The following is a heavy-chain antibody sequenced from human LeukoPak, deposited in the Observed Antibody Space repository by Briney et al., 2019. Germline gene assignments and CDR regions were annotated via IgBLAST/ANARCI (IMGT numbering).Heavy chain of an antibody. Sequence: ASVKVSCKASGYTLINYGISWVRQAPGQGLEWMGWISFKNGNTNSAQKFQGRVTLTTDTSTSTAYMELMSLRSDDTAVYYCAKGGSTRPWPFDIWSQGTMVTVSS. CDR1: GYTLINYG. CDR2: ISFKNGNT. D-gene: IGHD2-2*01. J-gene: IGHJ3*02. CDR3: AKGGSTRPWPFDI. V-gene: IGHV1-18*01.